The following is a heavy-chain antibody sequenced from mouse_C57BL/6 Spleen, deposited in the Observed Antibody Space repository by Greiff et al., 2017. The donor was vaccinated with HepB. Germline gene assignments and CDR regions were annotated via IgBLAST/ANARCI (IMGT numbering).Heavy chain of an antibody. CDR2: IYPGNGDT. CDR3: ARSSLAYYSNSWFAY. D-gene: IGHD2-5*01. V-gene: IGHV1-12*01. Sequence: LQESGAELVRPGASVKMSCKASGYTFTSYNMHWVKQTPRQGLEWIGAIYPGNGDTSYNQKFQGQATRTVDKSSSTAYMQLRSLTSEDSAVYFCARSSLAYYSNSWFAYWGQGTLVTVSA. CDR1: GYTFTSYN. J-gene: IGHJ3*01.